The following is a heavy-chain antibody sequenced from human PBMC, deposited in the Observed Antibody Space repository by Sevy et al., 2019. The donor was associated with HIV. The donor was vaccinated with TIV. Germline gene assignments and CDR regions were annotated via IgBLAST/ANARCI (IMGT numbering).Heavy chain of an antibody. V-gene: IGHV3-30*02. CDR3: AKDYIGSTIFGVVTHYGMDV. Sequence: GGSLRLSCAASGFTFSSYGMHWVRQAPGKGLEWVAFIRYDGSNKYYADSVKGRFTISRDNSKNTLYLQMNSLRAEDTAVYYCAKDYIGSTIFGVVTHYGMDVWGQGTTVTVSS. CDR2: IRYDGSNK. J-gene: IGHJ6*02. CDR1: GFTFSSYG. D-gene: IGHD3-3*01.